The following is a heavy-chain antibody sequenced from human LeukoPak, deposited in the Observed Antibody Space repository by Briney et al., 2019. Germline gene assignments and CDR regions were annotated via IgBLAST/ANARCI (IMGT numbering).Heavy chain of an antibody. CDR2: VYSGGST. CDR3: ARGVISGTTPYYYGMDV. J-gene: IGHJ6*02. D-gene: IGHD1-20*01. Sequence: PGGSLRLSCVASGFTFSSSVMSWVRQAPGKGLEWVSVVYSGGSTYYADSVKGRFTISRDNSKNTVYFQMNSLRAEDTAVYYCARGVISGTTPYYYGMDVWGQGTTVTVSS. CDR1: GFTFSSSV. V-gene: IGHV3-53*01.